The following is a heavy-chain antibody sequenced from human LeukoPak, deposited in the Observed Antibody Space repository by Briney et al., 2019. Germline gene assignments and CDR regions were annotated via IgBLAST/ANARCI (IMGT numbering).Heavy chain of an antibody. V-gene: IGHV4-4*07. J-gene: IGHJ4*01. CDR1: GASISSYF. CDR3: ARKDGDF. CDR2: IYSSGNT. Sequence: SETLSLTCTVSGASISSYFWTWIRQPAGKGLEWIGRIYSSGNTDYNPSLKSRVTMSVDTSSNQLSLRLNSVTAADTAVYYCARKDGDFWGHGTLVTVSS.